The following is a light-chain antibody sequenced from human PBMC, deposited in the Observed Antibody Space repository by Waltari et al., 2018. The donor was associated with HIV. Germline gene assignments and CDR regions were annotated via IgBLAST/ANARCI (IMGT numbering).Light chain of an antibody. CDR3: GSYAGSNAYV. CDR2: EVS. Sequence: QSALTQPASVSGSPGQSITISCTGTSNDVGYYNLVSWYQQDPGTAPKVMMYEVSKRPSGVSNRFSGSKSGNTASLTISGLQAEDEADYYCGSYAGSNAYVFGIGTKVTVL. CDR1: SNDVGYYNL. J-gene: IGLJ1*01. V-gene: IGLV2-23*02.